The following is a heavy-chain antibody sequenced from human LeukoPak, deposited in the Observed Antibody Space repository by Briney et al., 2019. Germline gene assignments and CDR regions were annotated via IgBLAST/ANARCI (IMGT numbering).Heavy chain of an antibody. CDR2: IYTSGST. CDR3: ARDQWQQLAYYYYYYMDV. Sequence: SETLSLTCTVSGDSISSYYWNWIRQPPGKGLEWIGRIYTSGSTNYNPSLKSRVTISVDTSKNQFSLKLSSVTAADTAVYYCARDQWQQLAYYYYYYMDVWGKGTTVTVSS. J-gene: IGHJ6*03. D-gene: IGHD6-13*01. CDR1: GDSISSYY. V-gene: IGHV4-4*08.